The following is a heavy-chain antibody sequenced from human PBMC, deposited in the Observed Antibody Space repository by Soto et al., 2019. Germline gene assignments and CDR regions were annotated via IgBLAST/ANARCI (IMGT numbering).Heavy chain of an antibody. CDR2: IYYSGST. V-gene: IGHV4-59*01. J-gene: IGHJ4*02. CDR3: VGGKEWQRLLVY. Sequence: SETMSLTCTVSGASISSNYWSWVRQTPEKGLEWIGHIYYSGSTNYNPSLKSRVTISVDTSKKQFSLKLNSVTSADTAVYYCVGGKEWQRLLVYWGRGTLVTVSS. D-gene: IGHD5-12*01. CDR1: GASISSNY.